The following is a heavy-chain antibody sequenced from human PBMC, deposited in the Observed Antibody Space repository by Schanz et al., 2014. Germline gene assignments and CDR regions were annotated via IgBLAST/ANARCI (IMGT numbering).Heavy chain of an antibody. CDR2: VSRDGSET. CDR3: ARGASRDYFAMDV. J-gene: IGHJ6*02. CDR1: GFTFNTSW. V-gene: IGHV3-74*01. Sequence: EVQLVTSGGDLVQPGGSLRLSCAASGFTFNTSWFHWVRQPPGKGLLWVSRVSRDGSETTYVDSVRGRFTISRDTAKNTVFLQMNNLRAEDTAVYYCARGASRDYFAMDVWGQGTVVTVSS.